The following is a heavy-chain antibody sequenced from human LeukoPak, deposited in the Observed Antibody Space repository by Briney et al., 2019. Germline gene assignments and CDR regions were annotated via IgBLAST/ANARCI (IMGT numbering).Heavy chain of an antibody. CDR3: ASVDSGSKGAFDI. D-gene: IGHD1-26*01. Sequence: PGGSLRLSCAASGFTFSSYWMSWVRQAPGKGLEWVANIKQDGSEKYYVDSVKGRFTISRDNAKNSLYLQMNSLRAEDTAVYYCASVDSGSKGAFDIWGQGTMVTVSS. V-gene: IGHV3-7*01. CDR2: IKQDGSEK. CDR1: GFTFSSYW. J-gene: IGHJ3*02.